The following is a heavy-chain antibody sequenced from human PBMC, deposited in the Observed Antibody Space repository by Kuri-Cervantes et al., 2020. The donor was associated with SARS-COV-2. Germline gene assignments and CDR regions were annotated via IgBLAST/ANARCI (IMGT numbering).Heavy chain of an antibody. CDR1: GVSLSNHY. V-gene: IGHV4-34*01. Sequence: ESLKISCAAYGVSLSNHYWSWVRQSPGKGLEWIGEIHHSGTTNYNPTLKGRVTISVDTSKNPFYLELTSVTAADTAIYYCASEYSTTTFRPAGNSYNKYFDYWGQGTQVTVSS. CDR3: ASEYSTTTFRPAGNSYNKYFDY. CDR2: IHHSGTT. D-gene: IGHD2-2*01. J-gene: IGHJ4*02.